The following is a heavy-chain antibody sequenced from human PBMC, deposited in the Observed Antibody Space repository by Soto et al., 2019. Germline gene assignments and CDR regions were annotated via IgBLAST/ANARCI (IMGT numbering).Heavy chain of an antibody. D-gene: IGHD6-13*01. CDR3: ARASYSSSWYGPYGTQGLCEY. Sequence: QVQLVESGGGVVQPGRSLRLSCAASGFTFSSYGMHWVRQAPGKGLEWVAVIWYDGSNKYYADSVKGRFTISRDNSKNTLYLKMNSLRAEDTAVYYCARASYSSSWYGPYGTQGLCEYWGQGTLVTVSS. CDR1: GFTFSSYG. V-gene: IGHV3-33*01. J-gene: IGHJ4*02. CDR2: IWYDGSNK.